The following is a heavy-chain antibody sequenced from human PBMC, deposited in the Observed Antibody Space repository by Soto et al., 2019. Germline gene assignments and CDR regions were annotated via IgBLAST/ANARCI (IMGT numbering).Heavy chain of an antibody. V-gene: IGHV1-18*01. CDR3: ARDRYDYYDSSGYYTLSYYGMDV. J-gene: IGHJ6*02. CDR2: ISAYNGNT. D-gene: IGHD3-22*01. CDR1: GYTFTSYG. Sequence: QVQLVQSGAEVKKPGASVKVSCKASGYTFTSYGISWVRQAPGQGLEWMGWISAYNGNTNYAQKLQGRVTMTTDTAPSTAYMELRSLRSDDPAVYYCARDRYDYYDSSGYYTLSYYGMDVWGQGTTVTVSS.